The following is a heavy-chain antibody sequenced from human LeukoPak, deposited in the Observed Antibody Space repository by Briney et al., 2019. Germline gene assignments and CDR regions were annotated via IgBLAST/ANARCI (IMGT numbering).Heavy chain of an antibody. CDR2: IHPSGST. J-gene: IGHJ4*02. Sequence: SQTLSLTCAVYGGSFSNYYLTWIRQPPGKGPEWIGEIHPSGSTHYNPSLKSRVTISPDTSKNQFSLRLNSVTAADTAVYYCSSGLDSYKSGHDWSQGTLVTVSS. D-gene: IGHD3/OR15-3a*01. CDR1: GGSFSNYY. CDR3: SSGLDSYKSGHD. V-gene: IGHV4-34*01.